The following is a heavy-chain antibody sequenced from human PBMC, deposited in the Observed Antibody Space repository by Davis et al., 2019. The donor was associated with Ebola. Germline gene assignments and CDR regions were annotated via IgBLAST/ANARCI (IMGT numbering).Heavy chain of an antibody. CDR1: GYTFTSYY. J-gene: IGHJ6*02. V-gene: IGHV1-46*03. D-gene: IGHD4-17*01. CDR3: ATDDYGDYYGMDV. Sequence: ASVKVSCKASGYTFTSYYMHWVRQAPGQGLEWMGIINPSGGSTSYAQKFQGRVTMTRDTSTSTVYMELSSRRSEDTAVYYCATDDYGDYYGMDVWGQGTTVTVSS. CDR2: INPSGGST.